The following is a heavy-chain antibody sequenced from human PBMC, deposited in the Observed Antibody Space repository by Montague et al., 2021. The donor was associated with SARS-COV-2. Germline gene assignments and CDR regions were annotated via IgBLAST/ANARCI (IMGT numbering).Heavy chain of an antibody. Sequence: SETLSLTCAVYGGSFSGYYWSWIRQPPGKGLEWIGEINHSGSTNYNPSLKSRVTISVDTSKNQFSLKLSSVTAADTAVYYCARGRYSSSWYGTPDLFDPWGQGTMVTVSS. CDR3: ARGRYSSSWYGTPDLFDP. CDR1: GGSFSGYY. D-gene: IGHD6-13*01. CDR2: INHSGST. V-gene: IGHV4-34*01. J-gene: IGHJ5*02.